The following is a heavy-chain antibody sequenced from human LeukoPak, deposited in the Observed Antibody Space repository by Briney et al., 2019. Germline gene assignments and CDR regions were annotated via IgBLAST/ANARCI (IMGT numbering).Heavy chain of an antibody. D-gene: IGHD3-22*01. Sequence: ASETLSLTCTVSGGSISSYYWSWIRQPAGKGLEWIGRIYTSGSTNYNPSLKSRVTMSVDTSKNQFSLQLNSVTPEDTAVYYCARGDYYDSSGYAAWGQGTLVTVSS. CDR2: IYTSGST. CDR1: GGSISSYY. V-gene: IGHV4-4*07. CDR3: ARGDYYDSSGYAA. J-gene: IGHJ5*02.